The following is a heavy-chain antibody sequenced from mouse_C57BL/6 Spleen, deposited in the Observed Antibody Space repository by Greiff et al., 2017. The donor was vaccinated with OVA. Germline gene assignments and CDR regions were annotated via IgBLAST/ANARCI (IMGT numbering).Heavy chain of an antibody. CDR1: GYSFTSYY. CDR3: ARADGYCAWVAY. D-gene: IGHD2-3*01. V-gene: IGHV1-66*01. J-gene: IGHJ3*01. Sequence: QVQLQQSGPELVKPGASVKISCKASGYSFTSYYIHWVKQRPGQGLEWIGWIYPGSGNTKYNEKFKGKATLTADTSSSTAYMQLSSLTSEDSAVYDSARADGYCAWVAYWGQGTLGTVSA. CDR2: IYPGSGNT.